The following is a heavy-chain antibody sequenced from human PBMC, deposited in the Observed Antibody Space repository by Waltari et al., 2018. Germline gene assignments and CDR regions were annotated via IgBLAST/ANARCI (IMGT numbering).Heavy chain of an antibody. CDR2: IGSSGVPK. D-gene: IGHD3-10*01. V-gene: IGHV3-11*01. CDR3: ARDHVLPGLIFDY. J-gene: IGHJ4*02. Sequence: QVQLVESGGGSVKPGGSLTLSCAASGFTFSDYYMTWVRQAPGKGLKWVSYIGSSGVPKVYADSVKGRFTISRDNAENLLYLQMNSLRAEDTAVYYCARDHVLPGLIFDYWGQGILVTVSS. CDR1: GFTFSDYY.